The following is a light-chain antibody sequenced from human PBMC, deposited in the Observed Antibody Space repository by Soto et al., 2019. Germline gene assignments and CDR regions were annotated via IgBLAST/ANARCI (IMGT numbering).Light chain of an antibody. Sequence: QSVLTQPPSASGSPGQSVTISCTGTSSDVGGYNYVSWYQQHPDKAPKLLIYEVTKRPSGVPDRFSGSKSGNTASLTVSGLHAEDEDDYYCSSDAGSNKYVFGTGTKLTVL. V-gene: IGLV2-8*01. J-gene: IGLJ1*01. CDR1: SSDVGGYNY. CDR2: EVT. CDR3: SSDAGSNKYV.